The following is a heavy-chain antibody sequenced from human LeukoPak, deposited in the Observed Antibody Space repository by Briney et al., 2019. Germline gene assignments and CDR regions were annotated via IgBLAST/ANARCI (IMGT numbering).Heavy chain of an antibody. CDR2: INHSGST. CDR1: GGPFSGYY. J-gene: IGHJ5*02. Sequence: RPSETLSLTCAVYGGPFSGYYWSWIRQPPGKGLEWIGEINHSGSTNYNPSLKSRVTISVDKSKNQFSLKLSSVTAADTAVYYCARIYGSGSSFKFDPWGQGTLVTVSS. D-gene: IGHD3-10*01. CDR3: ARIYGSGSSFKFDP. V-gene: IGHV4-34*01.